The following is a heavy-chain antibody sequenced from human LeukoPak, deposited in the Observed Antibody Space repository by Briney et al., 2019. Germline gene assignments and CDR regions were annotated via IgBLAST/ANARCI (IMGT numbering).Heavy chain of an antibody. CDR2: IYYSGST. D-gene: IGHD3-16*01. Sequence: SETPSLTCTVSGGSISSYYWSWIRQPPGKGLEGIGYIYYSGSTNYNPSLKSRVTISVDTSQNQFSLKLSSVTAADTAVYYCARLIDYYGMDVWGQGNTVTVSS. CDR1: GGSISSYY. V-gene: IGHV4-59*01. J-gene: IGHJ6*02. CDR3: ARLIDYYGMDV.